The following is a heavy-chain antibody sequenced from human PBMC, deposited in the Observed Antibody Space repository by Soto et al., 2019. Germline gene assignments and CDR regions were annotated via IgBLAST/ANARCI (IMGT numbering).Heavy chain of an antibody. J-gene: IGHJ4*02. D-gene: IGHD3-3*01. Sequence: QITLNESGPTQVKPRQTLTLTCTFSGFSLTTSGVGVGWIRQSPGKAPEWLALIYWDDDKRYSPSLKSRLTITTATSKNQVVLTMADLDPADTATYSCAHRVLRTVFGLVTTTAIYFDFWGQGTPVAVSS. V-gene: IGHV2-5*02. CDR3: AHRVLRTVFGLVTTTAIYFDF. CDR2: IYWDDDK. CDR1: GFSLTTSGVG.